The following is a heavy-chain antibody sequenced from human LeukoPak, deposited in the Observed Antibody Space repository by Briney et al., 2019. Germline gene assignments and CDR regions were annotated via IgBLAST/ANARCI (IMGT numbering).Heavy chain of an antibody. V-gene: IGHV4-59*12. CDR3: ARARLVVPAAMLGDWFDP. CDR2: IYYSGST. D-gene: IGHD2-2*01. CDR1: GGSISSYY. J-gene: IGHJ5*02. Sequence: SETLSLTCTVSGGSISSYYWSWIRQPPGKGLEWIGSIYYSGSTYYNPSLKSRVTISVDTSKNQFSLKLSSVTAADTAVYHCARARLVVPAAMLGDWFDPWGQGTLVTVSS.